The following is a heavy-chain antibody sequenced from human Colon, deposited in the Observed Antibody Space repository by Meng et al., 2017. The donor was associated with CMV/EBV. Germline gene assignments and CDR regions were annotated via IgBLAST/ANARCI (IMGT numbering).Heavy chain of an antibody. V-gene: IGHV1-69*05. CDR1: GGTFSSYA. CDR2: IIPIFGTA. J-gene: IGHJ4*02. CDR3: ARDQLAGPFDY. D-gene: IGHD6-13*01. Sequence: TCKDAGGTFSSYAMSWVGQAPGQGLEWMGGIIPIFGTANYAQKFQGRVTITTDESTSTAYMELSSLRSEDTAVYYCARDQLAGPFDYWGQGTLVTVSS.